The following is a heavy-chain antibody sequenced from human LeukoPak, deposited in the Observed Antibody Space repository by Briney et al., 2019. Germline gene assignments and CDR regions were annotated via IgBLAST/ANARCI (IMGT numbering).Heavy chain of an antibody. J-gene: IGHJ4*02. CDR3: AREIYRSVYPNYFDY. CDR1: GFTVSSNY. Sequence: GGSPRLSCAASGFTVSSNYMSWVRQAPGRGLEWVSFIYSSGITYYADSVKGRFTISRDNSKNTLYLQMNSLRVEDTAVYYCAREIYRSVYPNYFDYWGQGTLVTVSS. CDR2: IYSSGIT. D-gene: IGHD5/OR15-5a*01. V-gene: IGHV3-53*01.